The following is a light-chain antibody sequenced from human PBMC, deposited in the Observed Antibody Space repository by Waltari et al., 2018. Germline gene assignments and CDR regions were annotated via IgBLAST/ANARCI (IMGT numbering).Light chain of an antibody. CDR2: KAS. Sequence: DIQMTHSPSTLSASVGARVPIPSRASQSISNWLAWYQQKPGKAPKLLIYKASTLESGVPSRFSGSGSGTEFTLTISSLQPDDFATYYCQQYNSYSLLTFGGGTKVEIK. CDR1: QSISNW. J-gene: IGKJ4*01. V-gene: IGKV1-5*03. CDR3: QQYNSYSLLT.